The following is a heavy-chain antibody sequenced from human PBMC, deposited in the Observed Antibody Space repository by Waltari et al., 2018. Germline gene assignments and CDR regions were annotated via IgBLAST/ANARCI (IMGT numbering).Heavy chain of an antibody. CDR3: ARHRTPAGGGVAVAGSIDY. D-gene: IGHD6-19*01. Sequence: QVQLQESGPGLVKPSETLSLTCAVSGYSISSGYYWGWTRQPPGKGLEWIGSIYHSGSTYYNPSLKSRVTISVDTSKNQFSLKLSSVTAADTAVYYCARHRTPAGGGVAVAGSIDYWGQGTLVTVSS. V-gene: IGHV4-38-2*01. CDR2: IYHSGST. J-gene: IGHJ4*02. CDR1: GYSISSGYY.